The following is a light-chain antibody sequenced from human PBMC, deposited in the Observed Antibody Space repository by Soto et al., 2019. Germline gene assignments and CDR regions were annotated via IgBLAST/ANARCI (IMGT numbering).Light chain of an antibody. Sequence: QSALTQPASVSGSPGQSITISCTGTSGDVGSYNHVSWYQQHPDKAPKLIIYEGNRRPSGVSDRFSGSKSDNTASLTISGLQAEDEGDYYCCSYAGSYTFRVMFGGGTKVTVL. V-gene: IGLV2-23*03. CDR3: CSYAGSYTFRVM. CDR2: EGN. J-gene: IGLJ3*02. CDR1: SGDVGSYNH.